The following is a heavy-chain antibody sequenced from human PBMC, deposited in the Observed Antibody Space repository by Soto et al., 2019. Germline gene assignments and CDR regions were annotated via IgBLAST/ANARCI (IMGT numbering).Heavy chain of an antibody. D-gene: IGHD5-12*01. CDR3: AKGRDIVATTPFDY. V-gene: IGHV3-30*18. Sequence: GGSLRLSCAASGFTFSSYGMHWVRQAPGKGLEWVAVISYDGSNKYYADSVKGRFTISRDNSKNTLYLQMNSLRAEDTAVYYCAKGRDIVATTPFDYWGQGTLVTVSS. J-gene: IGHJ4*02. CDR2: ISYDGSNK. CDR1: GFTFSSYG.